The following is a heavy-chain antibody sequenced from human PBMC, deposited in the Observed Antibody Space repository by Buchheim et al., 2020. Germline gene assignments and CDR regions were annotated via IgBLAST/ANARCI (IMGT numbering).Heavy chain of an antibody. D-gene: IGHD2-2*01. V-gene: IGHV4-61*02. CDR1: GGSISSGSYY. CDR2: IYTSGST. Sequence: QVQLQESGPGLVKPSQTLSLTCTVSGGSISSGSYYWSWIRQPAGKGLEWIGRIYTSGSTNYNPSLKSRVTISVDTSKNQFSLKLSSVTAAHTAVYYCASGWGSTSPYYYYGMDVWGQGTT. CDR3: ASGWGSTSPYYYYGMDV. J-gene: IGHJ6*02.